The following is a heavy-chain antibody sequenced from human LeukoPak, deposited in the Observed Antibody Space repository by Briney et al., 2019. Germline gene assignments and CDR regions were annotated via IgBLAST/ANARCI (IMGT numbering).Heavy chain of an antibody. CDR2: INHSGST. CDR3: ARAIATHYYYYGMDV. J-gene: IGHJ6*02. Sequence: SETLSLTCAVYGGSFSGYYWSWIRQPPGKGLEWIGEINHSGSTNYNPSLKRRVTISVDTSKNQFSLKLSSVTAADTAVYYCARAIATHYYYYGMDVWGQGTTVTVSS. D-gene: IGHD1-26*01. CDR1: GGSFSGYY. V-gene: IGHV4-34*01.